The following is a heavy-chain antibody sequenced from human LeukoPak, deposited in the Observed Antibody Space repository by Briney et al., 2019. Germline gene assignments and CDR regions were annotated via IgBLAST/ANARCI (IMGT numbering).Heavy chain of an antibody. CDR2: ISAYNGNT. V-gene: IGHV1-18*01. CDR3: ARGLGSMVRGVFPYYYYYGMDV. Sequence: ASVKVSCKASGYNFISYGINWVRQAPGQGLEWMGWISAYNGNTNYAQKLQGRVTITTDTSTSTVYMELRSLRSDDTAVYYCARGLGSMVRGVFPYYYYYGMDVWGQGTTVTVSS. D-gene: IGHD3-10*01. J-gene: IGHJ6*02. CDR1: GYNFISYG.